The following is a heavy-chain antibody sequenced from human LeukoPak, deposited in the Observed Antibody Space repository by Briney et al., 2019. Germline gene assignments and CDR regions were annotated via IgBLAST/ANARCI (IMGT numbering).Heavy chain of an antibody. CDR3: ARARFLEWLVPFDY. D-gene: IGHD3-3*01. Sequence: PGGSLRLSCAASGFTFSSYSMNWVRQAPGKGLEWVLYISSSSSTIYYADSVKGRFTISRDNAKNSLYLQMNSLRAEDTAVYYCARARFLEWLVPFDYWGQGTLVTVSS. V-gene: IGHV3-48*01. CDR2: ISSSSSTI. J-gene: IGHJ4*02. CDR1: GFTFSSYS.